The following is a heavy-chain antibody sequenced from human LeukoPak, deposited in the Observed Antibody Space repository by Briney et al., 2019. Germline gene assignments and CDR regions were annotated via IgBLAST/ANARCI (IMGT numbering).Heavy chain of an antibody. J-gene: IGHJ2*01. CDR2: IWSDGSNK. CDR3: AKRGRITMIVVVDPYWYFDL. Sequence: GGSLRLSCATSGFTFSGYGMHWVRQAPGKGLEWVTVIWSDGSNKYYADSVKGRFTISRDNSKNTLYLQMNSLRAEDTAVYYCAKRGRITMIVVVDPYWYFDLWGRGTLVTVSS. V-gene: IGHV3-33*06. CDR1: GFTFSGYG. D-gene: IGHD3-22*01.